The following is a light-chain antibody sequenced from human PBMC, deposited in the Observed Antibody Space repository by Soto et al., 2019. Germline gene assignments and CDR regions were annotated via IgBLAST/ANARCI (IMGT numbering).Light chain of an antibody. CDR1: QSVSSY. V-gene: IGKV3-11*01. CDR3: QQRSNWPPGFT. J-gene: IGKJ3*01. Sequence: EIVLTQSPATLSLSPGERATLSCRASQSVSSYLAWYQQKPGQAPRLLIYDASNRATGIPARFSGSGSGTDFTLTISSLEPEDFAVYYCQQRSNWPPGFTFGPGNKVDIK. CDR2: DAS.